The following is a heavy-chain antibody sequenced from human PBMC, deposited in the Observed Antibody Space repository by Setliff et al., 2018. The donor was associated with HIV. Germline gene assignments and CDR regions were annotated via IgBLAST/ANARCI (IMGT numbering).Heavy chain of an antibody. CDR2: IFHSGSP. V-gene: IGHV4-4*02. CDR1: GGSIISSHW. Sequence: SSETLSLTCTVSGGSIISSHWWSWVRQPPGKGLEWIGEIFHSGSPNYNPSLKSRLTISVDKSKNQFSLKLTSVTAADTAVYYCARHSGGSFYNFWSGDYYYYGMDVWGQGTTVTVSS. J-gene: IGHJ6*02. CDR3: ARHSGGSFYNFWSGDYYYYGMDV. D-gene: IGHD3-3*01.